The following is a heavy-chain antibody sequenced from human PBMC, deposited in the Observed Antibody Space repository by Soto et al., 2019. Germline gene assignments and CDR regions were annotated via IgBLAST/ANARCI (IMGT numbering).Heavy chain of an antibody. D-gene: IGHD3-22*01. V-gene: IGHV3-30*18. CDR3: AKDKFTFYYDSSGYHPYNWFDP. CDR2: ISYDGSNK. CDR1: GFTFSSYG. Sequence: HPGGSLRLSCAASGFTFSSYGMHWVRQAPGKGLEWVAVISYDGSNKYYADSVKGRFTISRDNSKNTLYLQMNSLRAEDTAVYYCAKDKFTFYYDSSGYHPYNWFDPWGQGTLVTVSS. J-gene: IGHJ5*02.